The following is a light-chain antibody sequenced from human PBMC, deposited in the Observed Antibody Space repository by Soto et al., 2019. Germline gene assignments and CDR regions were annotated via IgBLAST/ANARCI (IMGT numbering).Light chain of an antibody. CDR3: SSYTSSGTYV. CDR2: DVS. CDR1: SNDAGGYDY. Sequence: QSVLTQPASVSGSPGQSITISCTGTSNDAGGYDYVSWYQQHSGKAPQLMIYDVSNRPSGVSNRFSGSKSGNTASLTISGLQAEDEADYYCSSYTSSGTYVFGTGTKLTVL. J-gene: IGLJ1*01. V-gene: IGLV2-14*01.